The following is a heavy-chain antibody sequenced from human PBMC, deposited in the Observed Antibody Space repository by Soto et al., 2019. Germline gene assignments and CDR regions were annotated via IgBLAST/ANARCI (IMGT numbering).Heavy chain of an antibody. D-gene: IGHD3-3*01. CDR1: GDSFTSYW. CDR3: ARRSDFWSGSDAFDI. J-gene: IGHJ3*02. CDR2: IDPSDSYT. V-gene: IGHV5-10-1*01. Sequence: VESLKISCKGSGDSFTSYWISWVRQMPWKGLEWMGRIDPSDSYTNYSPSFQGHVTISADKSISTAYLQWSSLKASDTAMYYCARRSDFWSGSDAFDIWGQGTMVTVSS.